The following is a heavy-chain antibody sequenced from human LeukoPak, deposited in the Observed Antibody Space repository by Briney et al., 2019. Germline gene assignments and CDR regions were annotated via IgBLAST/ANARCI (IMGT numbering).Heavy chain of an antibody. J-gene: IGHJ4*02. CDR1: GFTFSSYA. V-gene: IGHV1-69*01. Sequence: PGGSLRLSCAASGFTFSSYAISWVRQAPGQGLEWMGGIIPIFGTANYAQKFQGRVTITADESTSTAYMELSSLRSEDTAVYYCARASHYDVFSLLFDYWGQGTLVTVSS. D-gene: IGHD3-3*01. CDR2: IIPIFGTA. CDR3: ARASHYDVFSLLFDY.